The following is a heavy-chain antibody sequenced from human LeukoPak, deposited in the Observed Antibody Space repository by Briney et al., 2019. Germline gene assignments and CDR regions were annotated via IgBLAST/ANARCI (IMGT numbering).Heavy chain of an antibody. D-gene: IGHD2-15*01. V-gene: IGHV4-34*01. CDR3: ARYGGGTYWYFNL. Sequence: SETLSLTCTVSGASISSYYWTWIRQPPGKGLEWIGEINHGGSTNYNPSLKSRVTISVDTSNNQFSLKLSSVTAADTAVYFCARYGGGTYWYFNLWGRGTLVTVSS. CDR1: GASISSYY. J-gene: IGHJ2*01. CDR2: INHGGST.